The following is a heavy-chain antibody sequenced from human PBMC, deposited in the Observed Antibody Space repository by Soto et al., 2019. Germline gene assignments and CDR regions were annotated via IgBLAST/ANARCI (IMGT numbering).Heavy chain of an antibody. CDR3: AGYYDFWSGYYTRPYYYYYMDV. D-gene: IGHD3-3*01. V-gene: IGHV4-34*01. Sequence: SETLSLTCAVYGGSFSGYYWSWIRQPPGKGLEWIGEINHSGSTNYNPSLKSRVTISVDTSKNQFSLKLSSVTAADTAVYYCAGYYDFWSGYYTRPYYYYYMDVWGKGTTVTVSS. CDR1: GGSFSGYY. J-gene: IGHJ6*03. CDR2: INHSGST.